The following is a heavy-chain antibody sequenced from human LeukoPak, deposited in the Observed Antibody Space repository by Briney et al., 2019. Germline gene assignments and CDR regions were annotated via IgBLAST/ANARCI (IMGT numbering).Heavy chain of an antibody. CDR2: INHSGST. CDR1: GGSFSGYY. J-gene: IGHJ4*02. D-gene: IGHD3-10*01. V-gene: IGHV4-34*01. Sequence: PSETLSLTCAVYGGSFSGYYWSWIRQPPGKGLEWIGEINHSGSTNYNPSLKSRVTISVDTSKNQFSLKLSSVTAADTAVYYCARPSFYYGSASPQYYFDYWGQGTLVTVSS. CDR3: ARPSFYYGSASPQYYFDY.